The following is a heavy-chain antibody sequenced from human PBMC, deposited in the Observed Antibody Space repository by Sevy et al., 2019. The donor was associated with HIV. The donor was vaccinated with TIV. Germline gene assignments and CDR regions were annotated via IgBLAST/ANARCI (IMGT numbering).Heavy chain of an antibody. V-gene: IGHV1-69*10. CDR1: GGTFSTYI. CDR3: ATAMPCGGDCCYFDS. Sequence: ASVKVSCKASGGTFSTYIINWVRQAPGQGLEWMGGVIASVNMANSAQKFQGRVTITADGSTSTAYMELSSLTSEDTAIYYCATAMPCGGDCCYFDSWGQGTRVTVSS. D-gene: IGHD2-21*02. J-gene: IGHJ4*02. CDR2: VIASVNMA.